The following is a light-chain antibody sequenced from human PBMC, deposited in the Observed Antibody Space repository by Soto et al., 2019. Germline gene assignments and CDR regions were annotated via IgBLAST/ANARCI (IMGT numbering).Light chain of an antibody. Sequence: QSALTQPASVSGSPGQSITISCTGTSSDVGGYNYVSWYQQHPGQVPKLTIYEVTNRPSGVSSRFSGSKSGNTASLTISGLQSEDEADYYCAAWDDRLNGYVFGTGTKVTVL. J-gene: IGLJ1*01. CDR2: EVT. V-gene: IGLV2-14*01. CDR1: SSDVGGYNY. CDR3: AAWDDRLNGYV.